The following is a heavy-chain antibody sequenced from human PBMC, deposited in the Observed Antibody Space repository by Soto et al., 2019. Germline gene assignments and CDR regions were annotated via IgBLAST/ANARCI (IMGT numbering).Heavy chain of an antibody. CDR1: GFSFRTYP. V-gene: IGHV3-30-3*01. CDR2: ISYDGSSE. Sequence: QLHLVESGGGVVRPGESLRLSCVDSGFSFRTYPMHWVRQAPGKGLAWVALISYDGSSEAYGESVRDRFTVSRDNSKNTLYLQLNSLRPEDTAVYYCATSSGYLNYFDYWGQGTLVTVSS. J-gene: IGHJ4*02. D-gene: IGHD6-19*01. CDR3: ATSSGYLNYFDY.